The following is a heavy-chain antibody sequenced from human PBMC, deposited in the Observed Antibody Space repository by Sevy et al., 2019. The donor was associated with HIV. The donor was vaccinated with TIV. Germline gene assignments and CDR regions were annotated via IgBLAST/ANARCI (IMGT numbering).Heavy chain of an antibody. V-gene: IGHV4-34*01. Sequence: SETLSLTCAVHDGSFSGYYWNWIRQLPGKGLEWMGEINGRGITYYNPSLKSQVTIPVDTSKKQFSLKLNSVTAVDSAVYFCARSPPVVVVPGAPSWFDPWGQGTLVTVSS. J-gene: IGHJ5*02. CDR2: INGRGIT. CDR1: DGSFSGYY. D-gene: IGHD2-2*01. CDR3: ARSPPVVVVPGAPSWFDP.